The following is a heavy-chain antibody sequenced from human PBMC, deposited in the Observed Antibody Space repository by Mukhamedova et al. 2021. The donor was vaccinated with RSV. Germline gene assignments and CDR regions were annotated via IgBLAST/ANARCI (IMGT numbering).Heavy chain of an antibody. Sequence: STYYNPSLKSRVTISVDTSKNQFSLKLSSVTAADTAVYYCARDPIRSPRLVVPAAYPTFGFDPCGQGTLVTV. CDR2: ST. D-gene: IGHD2-2*01. J-gene: IGHJ5*02. CDR3: ARDPIRSPRLVVPAAYPTFGFDP. V-gene: IGHV4-30-2*04.